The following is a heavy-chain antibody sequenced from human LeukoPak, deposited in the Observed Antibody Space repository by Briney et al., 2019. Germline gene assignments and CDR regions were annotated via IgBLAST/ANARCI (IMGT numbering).Heavy chain of an antibody. CDR1: GFTFSRDW. Sequence: PGGSLRLSCAASGFTFSRDWMHWVRQAPGKGLVWVSRISDDGSITTYADSVQGRFTISRDNAKSTVFLQMNSLRVEDTAVYFCVRRNYEYSVYDRHFDFWGQGILVTVSS. J-gene: IGHJ4*02. CDR3: VRRNYEYSVYDRHFDF. CDR2: ISDDGSIT. V-gene: IGHV3-74*03. D-gene: IGHD5/OR15-5a*01.